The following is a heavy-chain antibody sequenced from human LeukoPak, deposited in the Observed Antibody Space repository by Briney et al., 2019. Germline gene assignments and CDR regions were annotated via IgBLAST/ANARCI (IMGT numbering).Heavy chain of an antibody. CDR3: ASPYCSGGSCYSVFDY. V-gene: IGHV1-2*02. CDR1: GYTFTGYY. J-gene: IGHJ4*02. Sequence: GASVKVSCKASGYTFTGYYMHWVRQAPGQGPEWMGWINPNSGGTNYAQKFQGRVTMTRDTSISTAYMELSRLRSDDTAVYYCASPYCSGGSCYSVFDYWGQGTLVTVSS. D-gene: IGHD2-15*01. CDR2: INPNSGGT.